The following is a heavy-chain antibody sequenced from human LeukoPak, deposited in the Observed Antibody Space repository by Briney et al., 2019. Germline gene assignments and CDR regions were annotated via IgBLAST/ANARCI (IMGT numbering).Heavy chain of an antibody. Sequence: SQTLSLTCTVSGGSISSGSYYWSWIRQPAGKGLEWIGRIYTSGSTNYNPSLKSRVTISVDTSKNQFSLKLSSVTAADTAVYYCARGYYDFWSGYCHWFDPWGQGTLVTVSS. CDR3: ARGYYDFWSGYCHWFDP. J-gene: IGHJ5*02. CDR2: IYTSGST. CDR1: GGSISSGSYY. D-gene: IGHD3-3*01. V-gene: IGHV4-61*02.